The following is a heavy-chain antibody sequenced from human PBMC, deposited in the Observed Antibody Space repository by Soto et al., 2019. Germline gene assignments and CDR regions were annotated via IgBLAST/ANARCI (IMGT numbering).Heavy chain of an antibody. V-gene: IGHV4-59*12. D-gene: IGHD3-3*01. CDR3: ARGLGSGYYFYYYYMDV. Sequence: SETLSLTCTVSGGSISSYYWTWFRQPPGKGLEWIGDIYHSGSTNYNPSLKSRVTISVDTSKKQFSLKLSSVTAADTAVYYCARGLGSGYYFYYYYMDVWGKGTTVTVSS. J-gene: IGHJ6*03. CDR2: IYHSGST. CDR1: GGSISSYY.